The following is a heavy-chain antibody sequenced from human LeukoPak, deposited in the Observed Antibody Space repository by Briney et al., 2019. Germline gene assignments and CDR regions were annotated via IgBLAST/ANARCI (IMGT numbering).Heavy chain of an antibody. D-gene: IGHD6-19*01. J-gene: IGHJ3*02. CDR1: GYTFTGYF. V-gene: IGHV1-2*02. CDR2: ISPNSGVT. Sequence: ASVKVSCKASGYTFTGYFMHWVRQAPGQGLEWMGWISPNSGVTNYAQMFQGRVTLTRDTSISTAYMDLSRLRSDDTALYYCTRGAIAVAVDAFDIWGQGTMVTVSS. CDR3: TRGAIAVAVDAFDI.